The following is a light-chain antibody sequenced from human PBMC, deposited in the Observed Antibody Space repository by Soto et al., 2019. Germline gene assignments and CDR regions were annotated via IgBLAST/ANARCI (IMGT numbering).Light chain of an antibody. Sequence: DVPMTQSPSSLSASVGDRVTITCQASQDINNYLNWYHQKSGKAPKLLIYHASKLETGVPSRFSGSRSGTDFTFTISSLQPEDTATYYCQQYNNLPITFGQGTRLEIK. CDR1: QDINNY. CDR3: QQYNNLPIT. J-gene: IGKJ5*01. CDR2: HAS. V-gene: IGKV1-33*01.